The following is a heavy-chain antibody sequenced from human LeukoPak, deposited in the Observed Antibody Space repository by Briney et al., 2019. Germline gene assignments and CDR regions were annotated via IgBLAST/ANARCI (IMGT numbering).Heavy chain of an antibody. CDR1: GGSISSYY. CDR2: IYTSGST. CDR3: AQIGYYYGMDV. Sequence: SETLSLTCTVSGGSISSYYWSWIRRPAGKGLEWIGRIYTSGSTNYNPSLKSRVTMSVDTSKNQFSLKLSSVTAADTAVYYCAQIGYYYGMDVWGQGTTVTVSS. V-gene: IGHV4-4*07. J-gene: IGHJ6*02. D-gene: IGHD2-21*01.